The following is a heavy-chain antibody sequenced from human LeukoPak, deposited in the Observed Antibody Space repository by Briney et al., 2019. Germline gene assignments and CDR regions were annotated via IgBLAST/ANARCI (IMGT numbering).Heavy chain of an antibody. CDR1: RYSFTSFG. V-gene: IGHV1-18*01. CDR3: ARDLGEIEMAAIFFDY. CDR2: ISAYNDKI. D-gene: IGHD5-24*01. J-gene: IGHJ4*02. Sequence: ASVKVSCKASRYSFTSFGISWVRQAPGQGLEGMGWISAYNDKIKYAQNFQGRVTLTQDTSTSTAYMELRSLRSDDTAMYYCARDLGEIEMAAIFFDYWGQGTLVTVSS.